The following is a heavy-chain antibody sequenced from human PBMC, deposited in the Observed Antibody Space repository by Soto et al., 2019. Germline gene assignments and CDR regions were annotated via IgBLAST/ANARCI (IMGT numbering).Heavy chain of an antibody. CDR1: GYTFTSYV. V-gene: IGHV1-18*01. Sequence: GASVKVSCKASGYTFTSYVISWVRQAPGQGLEWMGWISAYNGNTNYAQKLQGRVTMTTDTSTSTAYMELSRLRSDDTAVYYCARGYSGYDQLPYDYYYVLAVWGQGTTVSGSS. D-gene: IGHD5-12*01. CDR2: ISAYNGNT. J-gene: IGHJ6*02. CDR3: ARGYSGYDQLPYDYYYVLAV.